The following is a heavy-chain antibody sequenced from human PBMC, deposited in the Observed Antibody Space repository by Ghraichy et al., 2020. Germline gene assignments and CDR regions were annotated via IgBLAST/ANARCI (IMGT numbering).Heavy chain of an antibody. J-gene: IGHJ3*01. V-gene: IGHV3-23*01. CDR3: AKDHYATPGSAAVAGNDACDL. Sequence: GGSLRLSCAASGFTFSDYAMSWVRQAPGKGLEWVSIISGTSGSTYYADSVKGRFTISRDNSKDTLYLQLNSLRVEDTATYYCAKDHYATPGSAAVAGNDACDLWSQGTMVTVSS. D-gene: IGHD6-19*01. CDR1: GFTFSDYA. CDR2: ISGTSGST.